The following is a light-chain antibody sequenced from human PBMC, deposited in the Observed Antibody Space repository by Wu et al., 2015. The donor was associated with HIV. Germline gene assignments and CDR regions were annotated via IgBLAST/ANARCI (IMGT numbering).Light chain of an antibody. Sequence: DIQMTQSPSTLSASVGDTVTITCRASEIIRRWLAWYQQKPGKAPKLLIYEASSLETGVPSRFSGSGSGTEFTLTISSLQPDDFATYYCQQYYTTPLWFGQGTKVEIK. J-gene: IGKJ1*01. CDR2: EAS. V-gene: IGKV1-5*03. CDR1: EIIRRW. CDR3: QQYYTTPLW.